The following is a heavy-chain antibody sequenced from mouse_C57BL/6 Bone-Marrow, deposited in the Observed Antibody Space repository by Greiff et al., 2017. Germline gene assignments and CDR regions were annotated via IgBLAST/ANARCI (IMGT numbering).Heavy chain of an antibody. J-gene: IGHJ2*01. D-gene: IGHD2-1*01. Sequence: EVQLVESGPGLVKPSQSLSLTCSVTGYSITSGYYWNWIRQFPGNKLEWMGYISYDGSNNYNPSLKNRISITRDTSKNQFFLKLNSVTTEDTATYYCARDGGNYGYWGQGTTLTVSS. V-gene: IGHV3-6*01. CDR2: ISYDGSN. CDR3: ARDGGNYGY. CDR1: GYSITSGYY.